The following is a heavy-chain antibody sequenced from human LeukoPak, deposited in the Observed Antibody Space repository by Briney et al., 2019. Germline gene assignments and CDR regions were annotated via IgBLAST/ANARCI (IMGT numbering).Heavy chain of an antibody. D-gene: IGHD1-26*01. Sequence: ASVTVSCKASGYTFTSYSFSWVRQAPGQGLEWLGWISAYNGNTNYAQKIQGGVTMTTDTSTSTTYMELRSLKSDDTAVYYCARVVTGSYYTDYWGQGTLVTVSS. V-gene: IGHV1-18*01. J-gene: IGHJ4*02. CDR2: ISAYNGNT. CDR1: GYTFTSYS. CDR3: ARVVTGSYYTDY.